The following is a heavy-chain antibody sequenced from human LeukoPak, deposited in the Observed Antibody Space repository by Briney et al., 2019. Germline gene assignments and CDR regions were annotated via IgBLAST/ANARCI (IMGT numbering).Heavy chain of an antibody. Sequence: GGSLRLSCAASGFTFSSYAMSWVRQAPGKGLEWVSAISGSGGSTYYADSVKGRFTISRDNSKNTLYLQMNSLRAEDTAVYYCARGDNYDFWSGYYFLGYWGQGTLVTVSS. D-gene: IGHD3-3*01. J-gene: IGHJ4*02. CDR3: ARGDNYDFWSGYYFLGY. CDR1: GFTFSSYA. V-gene: IGHV3-23*01. CDR2: ISGSGGST.